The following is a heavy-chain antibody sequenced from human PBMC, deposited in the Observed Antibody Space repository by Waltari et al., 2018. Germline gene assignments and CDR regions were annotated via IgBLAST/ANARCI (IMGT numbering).Heavy chain of an antibody. CDR2: IHHDEISK. J-gene: IGHJ4*02. D-gene: IGHD5-12*01. Sequence: QVQLVESGGGVVQPGGSLRLSCAVSGFTFSAYGMHWVRQAPGKGLGLVSYIHHDEISKHYADSVKGRFTISRDNSKNTVYLHMDSLRAEDTALYYCARAESYSDYDYSRLYFDWWGPGTLVTVSS. V-gene: IGHV3-30*02. CDR3: ARAESYSDYDYSRLYFDW. CDR1: GFTFSAYG.